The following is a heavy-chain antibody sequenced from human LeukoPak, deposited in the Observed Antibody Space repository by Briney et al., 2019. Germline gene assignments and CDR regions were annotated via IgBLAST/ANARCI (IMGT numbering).Heavy chain of an antibody. Sequence: GGSLRLSCAASGFTFSGSAMHWVRQASGKGLEWVGRIRDKPNNYATAYAASVKGRFTISRDDSKNTAYLQMNSLRTEDTAVYYSTTYYGALFDFWGQGTLVTVSS. D-gene: IGHD1-26*01. V-gene: IGHV3-73*01. CDR1: GFTFSGSA. CDR2: IRDKPNNYAT. J-gene: IGHJ4*02. CDR3: TTYYGALFDF.